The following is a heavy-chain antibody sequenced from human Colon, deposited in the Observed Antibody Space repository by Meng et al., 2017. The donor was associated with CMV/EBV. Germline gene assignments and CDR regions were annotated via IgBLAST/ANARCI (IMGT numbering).Heavy chain of an antibody. Sequence: SGPTLVKPTQTLTLTCSFSGFSLTTTGMCVTWVRQSPGKALEWLALIDWDGDKYYSPSLKTRLSISKDTSENQVVLTLTNVDPVDTATYYCARSYFDFWTKEGYYFDYWGLGTRVTVS. D-gene: IGHD3-3*01. CDR1: GFSLTTTGMC. CDR3: ARSYFDFWTKEGYYFDY. CDR2: IDWDGDK. V-gene: IGHV2-70*20. J-gene: IGHJ4*02.